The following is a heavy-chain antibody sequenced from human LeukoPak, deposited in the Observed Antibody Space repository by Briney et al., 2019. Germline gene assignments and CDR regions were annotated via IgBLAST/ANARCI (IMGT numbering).Heavy chain of an antibody. CDR2: ISDGGGNT. CDR1: GFTFSTYA. CDR3: AKDSSSWYVFDY. D-gene: IGHD6-13*01. J-gene: IGHJ4*02. V-gene: IGHV3-23*01. Sequence: GGSLRLSCATSGFTFSTYAMNWVRQAPGKGLEWVSGISDGGGNTWYADSVKGRFTISGDNSKNTLYLQMNSLRAEDTAVYYCAKDSSSWYVFDYWGQGTLVTVSS.